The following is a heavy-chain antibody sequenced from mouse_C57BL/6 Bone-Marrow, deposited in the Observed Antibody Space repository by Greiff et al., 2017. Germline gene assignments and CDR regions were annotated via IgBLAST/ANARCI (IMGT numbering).Heavy chain of an antibody. Sequence: VQLQQSGPELVKPGASVKISCKASGYTFTDYYMNWVKQSHGKSLEWIGDINPNNGGTSYNQKLKGKATLTVDKSSSTAYMVLRILTSEDSAVYYCARDYYGSSWYFDYWGQGTILTVSS. D-gene: IGHD1-1*01. CDR3: ARDYYGSSWYFDY. V-gene: IGHV1-26*01. J-gene: IGHJ2*01. CDR1: GYTFTDYY. CDR2: INPNNGGT.